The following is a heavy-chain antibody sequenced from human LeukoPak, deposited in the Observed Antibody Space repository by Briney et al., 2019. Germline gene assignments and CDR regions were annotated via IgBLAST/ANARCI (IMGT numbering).Heavy chain of an antibody. V-gene: IGHV1-2*02. CDR3: ARVSYSSTMQFDY. Sequence: ASVKVSCKASGYTFTGYYMHWARQAPGQGLEWMGWINPNSGGTNYAQKFQGRVTMTRDTSISTAYMELSRLRSDDTAVYYCARVSYSSTMQFDYWGQGTLVTVSS. CDR1: GYTFTGYY. J-gene: IGHJ4*02. CDR2: INPNSGGT. D-gene: IGHD6-13*01.